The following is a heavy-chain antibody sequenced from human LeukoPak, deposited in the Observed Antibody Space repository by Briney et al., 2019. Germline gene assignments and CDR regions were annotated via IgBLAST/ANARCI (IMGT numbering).Heavy chain of an antibody. D-gene: IGHD1-14*01. V-gene: IGHV3-7*01. CDR1: GFTLNRYW. CDR3: ARGGNLEN. J-gene: IGHJ4*02. Sequence: HPGGSLRLSCAASGFTLNRYWMSWVRQAPGKGLEWVANINEDGGERHYVGSVKGRFTISRDNAKNSLYLQMNSLRAEDTAVYYCARGGNLENWGGGTLVTVSS. CDR2: INEDGGER.